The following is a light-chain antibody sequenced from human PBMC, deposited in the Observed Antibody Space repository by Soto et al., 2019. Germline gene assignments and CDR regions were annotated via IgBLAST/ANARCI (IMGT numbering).Light chain of an antibody. V-gene: IGKV3-20*01. CDR2: GAS. J-gene: IGKJ5*01. CDR3: QQYGSSSIT. Sequence: EIVLTQSPGTLSLSPGERATLSCRASQSVSSSYLAWYQQKPGQAPRLLIDGASSRATGIPDRFSGSGSGTDFTLTISRLEPEDFVVYYCQQYGSSSITFGQGTRLEIK. CDR1: QSVSSSY.